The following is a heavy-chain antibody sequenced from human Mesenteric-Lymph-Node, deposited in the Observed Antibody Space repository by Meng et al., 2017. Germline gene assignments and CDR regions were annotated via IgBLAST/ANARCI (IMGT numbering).Heavy chain of an antibody. Sequence: GESLKISCAASGFTFSSSGMPWVRQAPGKGLEWVAVIWYDGSNKYYADSVKGRFTISRENSKNTLYLQMNSLRAEDTAVYYCARASKPIVGATPGPYYYYGMDVWGQGTTVTVSS. CDR2: IWYDGSNK. J-gene: IGHJ6*02. D-gene: IGHD1-26*01. CDR3: ARASKPIVGATPGPYYYYGMDV. V-gene: IGHV3-33*01. CDR1: GFTFSSSG.